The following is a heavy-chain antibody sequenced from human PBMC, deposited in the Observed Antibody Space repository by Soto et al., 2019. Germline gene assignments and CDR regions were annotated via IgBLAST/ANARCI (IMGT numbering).Heavy chain of an antibody. CDR2: VSSRSTST. J-gene: IGHJ4*02. V-gene: IGHV3-11*05. CDR3: ARDNGGTFDY. Sequence: QVHLVESGGGSVKPGGSLRLSCAASGFTFSDYYMTWIRQAPGKGLEWVSYVSSRSTSTNYADSMKGRFTISRDNAKNSLYLQMNSLRDEDTAVYYCARDNGGTFDYWGQGTLVTVSS. D-gene: IGHD2-8*01. CDR1: GFTFSDYY.